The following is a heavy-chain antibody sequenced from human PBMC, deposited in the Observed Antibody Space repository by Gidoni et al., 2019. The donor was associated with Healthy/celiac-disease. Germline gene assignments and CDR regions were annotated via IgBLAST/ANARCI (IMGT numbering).Heavy chain of an antibody. V-gene: IGHV4-4*02. CDR1: GGSISSSNW. D-gene: IGHD6-13*01. CDR2: IYHSGST. Sequence: QVQLQESGPGLVKPSGTLSLTCAVSGGSISSSNWWSWVRQPPGKGLEWIGEIYHSGSTNDNPSLKSRVTISVDKSKNQFSLKLSSVTAADTAVYYCARGWQEDIAAAGSRTLDLWGRGTLVTVSS. CDR3: ARGWQEDIAAAGSRTLDL. J-gene: IGHJ2*01.